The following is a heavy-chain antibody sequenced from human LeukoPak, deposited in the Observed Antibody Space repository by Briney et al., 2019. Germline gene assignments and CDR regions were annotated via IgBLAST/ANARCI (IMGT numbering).Heavy chain of an antibody. CDR2: ISAYNGDT. J-gene: IGHJ4*02. CDR3: ARDQGNGYLGDY. D-gene: IGHD3-22*01. Sequence: ASVKVSCKASGYTFIRYGFSWVRQAPGQGLEWMGRISAYNGDTNYAQKVQGRVTMTTDTSTTTAYMELRSLRSDDTAAYYCARDQGNGYLGDYWGQGTLVTVSS. V-gene: IGHV1-18*01. CDR1: GYTFIRYG.